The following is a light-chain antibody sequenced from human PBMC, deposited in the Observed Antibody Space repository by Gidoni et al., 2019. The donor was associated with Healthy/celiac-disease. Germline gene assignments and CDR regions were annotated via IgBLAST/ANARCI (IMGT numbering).Light chain of an antibody. V-gene: IGKV1-5*01. CDR2: DAS. Sequence: DIQMTQSPSTLSASVGDRVTITCRASQSISSWLAWYQQKPGKAPKLLIYDASSLEIGVPSRFSGSGSGTEFTLTISSLQPDDFATYYCQQYNSSPCTFGQGTKLEIK. CDR3: QQYNSSPCT. J-gene: IGKJ2*02. CDR1: QSISSW.